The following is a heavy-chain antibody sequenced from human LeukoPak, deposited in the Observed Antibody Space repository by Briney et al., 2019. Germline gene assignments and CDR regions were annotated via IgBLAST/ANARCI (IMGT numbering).Heavy chain of an antibody. D-gene: IGHD2-2*01. CDR2: IYHSGTS. Sequence: SETLSLTCTVSRGSISTSTYYWAWIRQPPGKGLEWIGMIYHSGTSYYNPSLKGRVSISVDTSKNQFSLKVSSVTAADTAVYYCARQVCSSISYYVDYWGQRTLVTVSS. CDR3: ARQVCSSISYYVDY. CDR1: RGSISTSTYY. V-gene: IGHV4-39*01. J-gene: IGHJ4*02.